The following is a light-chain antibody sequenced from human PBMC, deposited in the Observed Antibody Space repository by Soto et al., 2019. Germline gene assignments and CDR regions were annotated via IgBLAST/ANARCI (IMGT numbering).Light chain of an antibody. CDR1: SSDVGRYDY. J-gene: IGLJ1*01. Sequence: QSALTQPPSASGSPGQSVTISCTGTSSDVGRYDYVSWYQHHPGKAPKLIIYDVSHRPSGVPDRFSGSKSGNTASLTVSGLQAEDEADYYCSSYTSSSSYVFGTGTQLTVL. V-gene: IGLV2-8*01. CDR3: SSYTSSSSYV. CDR2: DVS.